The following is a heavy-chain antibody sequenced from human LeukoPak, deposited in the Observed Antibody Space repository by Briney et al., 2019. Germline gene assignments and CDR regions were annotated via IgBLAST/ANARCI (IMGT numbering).Heavy chain of an antibody. V-gene: IGHV1-69*06. D-gene: IGHD3-10*01. J-gene: IGHJ4*02. CDR2: IIPIFGTA. Sequence: SVKVSCKASGGTFSSYAISWVRQAPGQGLEWMGGIIPIFGTANYAQKFQGRVTITADKSTSTAYMELSSLRSEDTAVYYCARGPKHYYGSGSYWGGFDYWGQGTLVTVSS. CDR1: GGTFSSYA. CDR3: ARGPKHYYGSGSYWGGFDY.